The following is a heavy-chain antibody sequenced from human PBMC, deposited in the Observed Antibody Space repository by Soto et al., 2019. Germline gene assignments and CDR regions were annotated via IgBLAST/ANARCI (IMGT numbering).Heavy chain of an antibody. J-gene: IGHJ4*02. D-gene: IGHD2-2*01. Sequence: QVQLVQSGPEVKKPGASVKVCCKASGYSFTSYGISWVRQAPGQGLEWMGWISVYNGNTKYAQKLQGRVTMTTDTSTSTASMELRGLRFDDTAVYYCAIPAAVTVYYFDYWGRGTLVTVSS. CDR2: ISVYNGNT. CDR3: AIPAAVTVYYFDY. V-gene: IGHV1-18*01. CDR1: GYSFTSYG.